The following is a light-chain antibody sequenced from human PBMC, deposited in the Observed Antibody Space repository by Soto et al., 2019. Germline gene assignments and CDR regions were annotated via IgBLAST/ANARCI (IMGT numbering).Light chain of an antibody. CDR2: DVS. CDR1: SSDVGGYNH. CDR3: SSYTSSSTVI. J-gene: IGLJ2*01. Sequence: QSALTQPASVSGSPGQSITISCTGTSSDVGGYNHVSWYQQHPGKVPKLMIYDVSNRPSGVSNRFSGSKSGNTASLTISGLQAEEEADYYCSSYTSSSTVIFGGGTKLTVL. V-gene: IGLV2-14*01.